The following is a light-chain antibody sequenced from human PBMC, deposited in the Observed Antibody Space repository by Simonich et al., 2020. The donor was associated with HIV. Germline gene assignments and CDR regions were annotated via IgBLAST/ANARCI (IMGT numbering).Light chain of an antibody. J-gene: IGLJ3*02. CDR2: KDS. CDR3: QSADSSGTWV. V-gene: IGLV3-25*03. Sequence: SYELTQPPSVSVSPGKTARITCSGDALPKQYAYWYQQKPGQAPVLAIYKDSERPSWFPERFSGSSSGKTVTLTISGVQSEDDADYYCQSADSSGTWVFGGGTKLTVL. CDR1: ALPKQY.